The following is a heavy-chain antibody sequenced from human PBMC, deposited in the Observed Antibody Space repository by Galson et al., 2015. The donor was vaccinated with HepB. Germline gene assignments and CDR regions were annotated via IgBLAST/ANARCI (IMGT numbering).Heavy chain of an antibody. CDR2: INSDGSGP. J-gene: IGHJ4*02. CDR1: GFTFSSHA. D-gene: IGHD2-21*01. CDR3: ATRDWVLVPGG. Sequence: SLRLSCAASGFTFSSHAMNWVRQAPGKGLEWVSGINSDGSGPNHADSVRGRFTISRDNSRNTLYLQLNSLRAEDPAVYYVATRDWVLVPGGWGQGSLVTVSS. V-gene: IGHV3-23*01.